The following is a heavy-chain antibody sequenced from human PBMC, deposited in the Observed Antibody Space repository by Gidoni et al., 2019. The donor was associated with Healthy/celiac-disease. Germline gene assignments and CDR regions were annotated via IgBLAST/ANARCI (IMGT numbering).Heavy chain of an antibody. Sequence: EVQLLESGGVLVQPGGFLSVSCAAYGFTFITYAMNWVRQAPGKGLGWVSAISGSGGSTYYADSVKGRFTISRDNSKNTVYLQMNSLRAEDTAVYYCAKGGHYGSGSYVGVWGQGTTVTVSS. CDR3: AKGGHYGSGSYVGV. V-gene: IGHV3-23*01. J-gene: IGHJ6*02. CDR2: ISGSGGST. D-gene: IGHD3-10*01. CDR1: GFTFITYA.